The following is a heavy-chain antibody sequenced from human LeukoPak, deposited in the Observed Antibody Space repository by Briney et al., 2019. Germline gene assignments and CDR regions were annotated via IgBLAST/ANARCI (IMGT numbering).Heavy chain of an antibody. CDR3: ASYGSGTYYFDY. V-gene: IGHV3-53*01. CDR2: LYSGGNT. J-gene: IGHJ4*02. CDR1: GLTVSSNY. Sequence: PGGSLRLSCAASGLTVSSNYMSWVRQAPGKGLEWVSVLYSGGNTYYADSVKGRFSISRDNSKNTLYLQMNSLRAEDTAVYYCASYGSGTYYFDYWGQGTLVTVSS. D-gene: IGHD3-10*01.